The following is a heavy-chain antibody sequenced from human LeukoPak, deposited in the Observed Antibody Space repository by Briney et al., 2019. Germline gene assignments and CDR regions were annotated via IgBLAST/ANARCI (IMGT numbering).Heavy chain of an antibody. Sequence: GGSLRLSCAASGFTFDDYAMHWVRQAPGKGLEWVSGISWNSGSIGYADSVEGRFTISRDNAKNSLYLQMNSLRAEDTALYYCAKSNTAMVTNTFDYWGQGTLVTVSS. J-gene: IGHJ4*02. CDR3: AKSNTAMVTNTFDY. D-gene: IGHD5-18*01. V-gene: IGHV3-9*01. CDR2: ISWNSGSI. CDR1: GFTFDDYA.